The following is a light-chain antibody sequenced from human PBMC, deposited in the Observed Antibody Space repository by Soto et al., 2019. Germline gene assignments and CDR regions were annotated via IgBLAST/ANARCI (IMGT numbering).Light chain of an antibody. CDR2: DVS. V-gene: IGLV2-14*03. J-gene: IGLJ1*01. CDR3: SSSTTRGTRV. CDR1: NSDVGAYKP. Sequence: QSDLTQPASGSGSHGQSSTISCTGTNSDVGAYKPVSWYQHHPGKAPKLMIYDVSYRPSGVSNRFSGSQSGNTASLTISGLQPEDESDYYCSSSTTRGTRVFGTGTKVTV.